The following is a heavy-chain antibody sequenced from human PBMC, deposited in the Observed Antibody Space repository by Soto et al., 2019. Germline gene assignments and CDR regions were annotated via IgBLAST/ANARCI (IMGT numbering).Heavy chain of an antibody. J-gene: IGHJ4*02. CDR3: ASGEYSSSSARL. CDR2: ISGSGGST. D-gene: IGHD6-6*01. Sequence: EVRLLESGGGLVQPGGSLRLSCAASGFTFSSYAMSWVRQAPGKGLEWVSAISGSGGSTYYADSVKGRFTISRDNSKNTLYLQMNSLRAEDTAVYYCASGEYSSSSARLWGQGTLVTVSS. CDR1: GFTFSSYA. V-gene: IGHV3-23*01.